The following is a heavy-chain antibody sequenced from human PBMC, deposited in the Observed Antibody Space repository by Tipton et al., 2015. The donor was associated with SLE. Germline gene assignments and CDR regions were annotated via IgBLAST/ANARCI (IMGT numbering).Heavy chain of an antibody. D-gene: IGHD6-6*01. V-gene: IGHV4-39*07. CDR2: IYYSGST. Sequence: LRLSCTVSGGSISSSSYYWGWIRRPPGKGLEWIGSIYYSGSTYYNPSLKSRVTISVDTSKNQFSLKLSSVTAADTAVYYCARDPSSSAYNWFDPWGQGTLVTVSS. J-gene: IGHJ5*02. CDR3: ARDPSSSAYNWFDP. CDR1: GGSISSSSYY.